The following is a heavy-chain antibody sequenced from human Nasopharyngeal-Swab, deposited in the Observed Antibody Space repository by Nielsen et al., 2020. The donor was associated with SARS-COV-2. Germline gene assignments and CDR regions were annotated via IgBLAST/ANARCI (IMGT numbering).Heavy chain of an antibody. Sequence: GSLRLSCAVSGGSFTTYSWIWIRQPPGKGLEWIGEINHIGSTNYNTYNPSLNSRVTISLATSKNQFSLTLTSVTAADTAIYFCARGRYYGDYDYWGQGALVTVSS. J-gene: IGHJ4*02. CDR2: INHIGST. CDR3: ARGRYYGDYDY. CDR1: GGSFTTYS. D-gene: IGHD4-17*01. V-gene: IGHV4-34*01.